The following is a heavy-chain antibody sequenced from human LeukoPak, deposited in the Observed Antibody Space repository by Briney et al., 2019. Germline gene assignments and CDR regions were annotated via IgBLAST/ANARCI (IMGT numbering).Heavy chain of an antibody. Sequence: ASVKVSCKASGYTFTSYAMHWVRQAPGQRLEWMGWINAGNGNTKYSQKFQGRVTITRDTSASTAYMELSSLRSEDTAVYYCARDWTYYYDSSGYYSYNWFDPWGQGTLVTVSS. D-gene: IGHD3-22*01. CDR3: ARDWTYYYDSSGYYSYNWFDP. CDR2: INAGNGNT. J-gene: IGHJ5*02. V-gene: IGHV1-3*01. CDR1: GYTFTSYA.